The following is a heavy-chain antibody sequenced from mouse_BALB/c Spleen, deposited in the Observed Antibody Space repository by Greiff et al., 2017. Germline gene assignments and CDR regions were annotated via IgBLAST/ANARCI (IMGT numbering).Heavy chain of an antibody. CDR2: IDPANGNT. CDR3: ARSAYGNYIYYAMDY. J-gene: IGHJ4*01. D-gene: IGHD2-10*02. CDR1: GFNIKDTY. Sequence: EVHLVESGAELVKPGASVTLSCTASGFNIKDTYMPWVKQRPEQGLEWIGRIDPANGNTKYDPKFQGKATITADTSSNTAYLQLSSLTSEDTAVYYCARSAYGNYIYYAMDYWGQGTSVTVSS. V-gene: IGHV14-3*02.